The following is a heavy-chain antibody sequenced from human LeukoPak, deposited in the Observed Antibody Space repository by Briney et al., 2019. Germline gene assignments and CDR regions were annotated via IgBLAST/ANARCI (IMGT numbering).Heavy chain of an antibody. CDR3: ARDHNDYYDSSGYYGY. J-gene: IGHJ4*02. CDR2: ISYDGSNK. CDR1: GFTFSSYA. D-gene: IGHD3-22*01. Sequence: GGSLRLSCAASGFTFSSYAMHWVRQAPGEGLEWVAVISYDGSNKYYADSVKGRFTISRDKSKNTLYLQMNSLRAEDTAVYYCARDHNDYYDSSGYYGYWGQGTLVTVSS. V-gene: IGHV3-30-3*01.